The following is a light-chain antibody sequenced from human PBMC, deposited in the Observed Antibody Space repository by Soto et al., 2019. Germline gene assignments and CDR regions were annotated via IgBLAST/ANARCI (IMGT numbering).Light chain of an antibody. J-gene: IGKJ5*01. Sequence: DIQMTQSPSSLSSSVPERFTISCRASQSSSNYLNWYQHRPGKAPNLLIYAASSLQSGFPSRFSGSESGADFTLTITSLQPEDSATYYCQQSYSTPITFGQGTRLEIK. V-gene: IGKV1-39*01. CDR1: QSSSNY. CDR2: AAS. CDR3: QQSYSTPIT.